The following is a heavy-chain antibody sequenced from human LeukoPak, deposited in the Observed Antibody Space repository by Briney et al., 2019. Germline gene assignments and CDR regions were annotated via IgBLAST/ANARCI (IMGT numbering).Heavy chain of an antibody. Sequence: GASVKVSCKASGYTFTDYYMHWVRQAPGQGFEWMGIINPITGRTSYAQEFQGRVTMTGDTSTSTFYMALSSLRSEDTAVYYCARPSGVGATLYYFDQWGQGTLVTVSS. CDR2: INPITGRT. CDR1: GYTFTDYY. V-gene: IGHV1-46*01. J-gene: IGHJ4*02. D-gene: IGHD1-26*01. CDR3: ARPSGVGATLYYFDQ.